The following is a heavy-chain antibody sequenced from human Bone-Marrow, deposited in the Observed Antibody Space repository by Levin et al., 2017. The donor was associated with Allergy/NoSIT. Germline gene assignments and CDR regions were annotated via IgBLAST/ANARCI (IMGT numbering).Heavy chain of an antibody. V-gene: IGHV4-59*01. J-gene: IGHJ6*02. CDR3: ARSNGGTTPIYYYYPMDV. CDR2: VFQSGTA. Sequence: SQTLSLTCAVSGGSISSYYWSWIRQPPGKGLEWIGYVFQSGTANYNPSLESRVTISVDALQNHFSLNLSSVTEADTAVYYCARSNGGTTPIYYYYPMDVWGQGTTVIVSS. CDR1: GGSISSYY. D-gene: IGHD4-23*01.